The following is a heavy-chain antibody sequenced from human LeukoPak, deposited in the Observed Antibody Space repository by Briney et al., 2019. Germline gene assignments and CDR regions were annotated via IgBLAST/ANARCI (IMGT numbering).Heavy chain of an antibody. CDR2: IKQDGSEK. V-gene: IGHV3-7*01. J-gene: IGHJ4*02. D-gene: IGHD3-10*01. CDR1: GFTFSSYW. Sequence: GGSLRLSCAASGFTFSSYWMSWVRQAPGKGLECVANIKQDGSEKYYVDSVKGRFTISRDNAKNSLYLQMNSLRAEDTAVYYCARVLGSGSYFSDYWGQGTLVTVSS. CDR3: ARVLGSGSYFSDY.